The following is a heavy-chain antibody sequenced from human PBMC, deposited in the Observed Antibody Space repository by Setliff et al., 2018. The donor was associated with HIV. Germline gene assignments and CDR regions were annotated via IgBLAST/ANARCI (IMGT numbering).Heavy chain of an antibody. D-gene: IGHD6-19*01. V-gene: IGHV4-39*01. CDR2: VYSSGST. CDR3: ASGQWLEHAFDI. J-gene: IGHJ3*02. CDR1: GGSIGIRSYF. Sequence: PSETLSLTCTVSGGSIGIRSYFWGWIRQPPGKGLEWIGSVYSSGSTYHNPSLKSRVTVSVDTSKDQFSLRLSSVTVADTAVYYCASGQWLEHAFDIWGQGTVVTVSS.